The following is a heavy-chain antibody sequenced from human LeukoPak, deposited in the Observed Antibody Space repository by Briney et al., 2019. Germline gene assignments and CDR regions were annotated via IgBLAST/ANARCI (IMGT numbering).Heavy chain of an antibody. J-gene: IGHJ4*02. Sequence: GGSLRLSCAASGFTFSSYAMHWVRQAPGKGLEWVAVISYDGSNKYYADSAKGRFTISRDNSKNTLYLQMNSLRAEDTAVYYCARDSGRIAVAGDHFDYWGQGTLVTVSS. D-gene: IGHD6-19*01. CDR1: GFTFSSYA. CDR3: ARDSGRIAVAGDHFDY. CDR2: ISYDGSNK. V-gene: IGHV3-30-3*01.